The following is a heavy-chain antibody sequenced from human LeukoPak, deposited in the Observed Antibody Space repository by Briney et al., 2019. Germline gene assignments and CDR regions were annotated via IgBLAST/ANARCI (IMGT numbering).Heavy chain of an antibody. J-gene: IGHJ4*02. CDR2: IDYSGST. Sequence: TSETLSLTCTVSGASISTYYWSWIRQPPGKGLEWIGYIDYSGSTKYNPSLKSRVTISVDTSKNQFSLKLSSVTAADTAVYYCARRRQLESFDYWGQGTLVTVSS. CDR1: GASISTYY. CDR3: ARRRQLESFDY. V-gene: IGHV4-59*08. D-gene: IGHD6-13*01.